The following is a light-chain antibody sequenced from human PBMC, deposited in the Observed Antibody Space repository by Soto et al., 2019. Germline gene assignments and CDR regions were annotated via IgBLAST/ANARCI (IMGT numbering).Light chain of an antibody. Sequence: QSALTQPASVSGSPGQSITFSCTGTSSDVGGYNYVSWYQHHPGKVPKLMIYDVTNRPSGVSNRFSGSKSGNTASLTISGLQAEDEADYYCSSYTSSSTPVFGTGTKVTVL. CDR3: SSYTSSSTPV. CDR1: SSDVGGYNY. J-gene: IGLJ1*01. V-gene: IGLV2-14*03. CDR2: DVT.